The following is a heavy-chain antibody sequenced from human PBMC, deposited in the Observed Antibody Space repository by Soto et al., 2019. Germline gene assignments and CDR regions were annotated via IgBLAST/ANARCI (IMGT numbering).Heavy chain of an antibody. D-gene: IGHD2-2*01. V-gene: IGHV1-18*04. CDR3: ARLKDQLLIVYYFDY. CDR2: ISAYNGNT. J-gene: IGHJ4*02. CDR1: GYTFTSYG. Sequence: ASVKVSCKASGYTFTSYGISWVRTAPGQGLEWMGWISAYNGNTNYAQKLQGRVTMTTDTSTSTAYMELRSLRSDDTAVYYCARLKDQLLIVYYFDYWGQGTLVTVSS.